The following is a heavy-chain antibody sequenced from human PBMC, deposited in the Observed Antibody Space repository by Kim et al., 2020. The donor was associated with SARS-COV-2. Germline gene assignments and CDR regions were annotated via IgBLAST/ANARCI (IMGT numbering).Heavy chain of an antibody. CDR3: ATAVGTSFDY. J-gene: IGHJ4*02. CDR1: GYTFTYRY. CDR2: ITPFNGNT. Sequence: SVKVSCKASGYTFTYRYLHWVRQAPGQALEWMGWITPFNGNTNYAQKFQDRVTITRDRSMSTAYMELSSLISEDTAMYYCATAVGTSFDYWGQGTLVTVSS. D-gene: IGHD6-13*01. V-gene: IGHV1-45*02.